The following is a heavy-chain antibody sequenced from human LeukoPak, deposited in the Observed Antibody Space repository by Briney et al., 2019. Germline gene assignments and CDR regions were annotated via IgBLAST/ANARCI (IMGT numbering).Heavy chain of an antibody. CDR3: ARDSRGGGVLRFLEWFPMGYFDY. CDR2: IIPILGIA. Sequence: SVKVSCKASGYRFIGYYIHWVRQAPGQGLEWMGRIIPILGIANYAQKFQGRVTITADKSTSTAYMELSRLRSDDTAVYYCARDSRGGGVLRFLEWFPMGYFDYWGQGTLVTVS. V-gene: IGHV1-69*04. J-gene: IGHJ4*02. CDR1: GYRFIGYY. D-gene: IGHD3-3*01.